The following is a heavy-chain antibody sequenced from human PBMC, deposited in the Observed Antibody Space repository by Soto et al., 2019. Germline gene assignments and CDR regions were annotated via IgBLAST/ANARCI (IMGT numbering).Heavy chain of an antibody. J-gene: IGHJ3*02. CDR2: ISYDGSNK. D-gene: IGHD3-22*01. CDR1: GFTFSSYG. CDR3: AKTSGSRYYYDPRGFFDI. Sequence: QVQLVESGGGVVQPGRSLRLSCAASGFTFSSYGMHWVRQAPGKGLEWVAVISYDGSNKYYADSVKGRFTISRDNSKNTLELQMNRLRAEDTAGYYWAKTSGSRYYYDPRGFFDIWGQGTMVTVSS. V-gene: IGHV3-30*18.